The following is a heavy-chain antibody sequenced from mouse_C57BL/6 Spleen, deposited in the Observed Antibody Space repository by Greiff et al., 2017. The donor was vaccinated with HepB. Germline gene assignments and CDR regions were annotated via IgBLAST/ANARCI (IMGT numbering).Heavy chain of an antibody. CDR1: GSTFTSYW. V-gene: IGHV1-69*01. CDR3: ARSAQLPYYFDY. D-gene: IGHD3-1*01. CDR2: LDPSDSYT. J-gene: IGHJ2*01. Sequence: QVQLQQPGAELVMPGASVKLSCKASGSTFTSYWMHWVKQRPGQGLEWIGELDPSDSYTNYNQKFKSKSPLTVDKSSSTAYMQLSSLTSEDAAVYYCARSAQLPYYFDYWGQGTTLTVSS.